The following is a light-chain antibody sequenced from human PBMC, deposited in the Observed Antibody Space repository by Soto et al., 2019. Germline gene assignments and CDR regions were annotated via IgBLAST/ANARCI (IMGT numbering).Light chain of an antibody. CDR1: TIASKS. CDR3: QVWDSNTFHPGV. Sequence: SYELTQPPSVSVAPGQTATITCEEDTIASKSVHWYQQKPGQAPVLVIYYDSDQPSGIPERFSGSNSGNTATLTISRVEAGDEADYYCQVWDSNTFHPGVFGTGTKLTVL. V-gene: IGLV3-21*04. CDR2: YDS. J-gene: IGLJ1*01.